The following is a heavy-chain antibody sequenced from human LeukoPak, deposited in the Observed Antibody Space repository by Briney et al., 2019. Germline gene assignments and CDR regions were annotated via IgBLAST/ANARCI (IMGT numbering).Heavy chain of an antibody. V-gene: IGHV3-21*04. Sequence: GGSLRLSCAASGFTFSSYSMNWVRQAPGKGLEWVSSISSSSSYIYYADSVKGRFTISRDNAKNSLYLQMNSLRAEDTAIYYCAKGATVTTDLLLDYWGQGTLVTVSS. J-gene: IGHJ4*02. CDR1: GFTFSSYS. CDR2: ISSSSSYI. CDR3: AKGATVTTDLLLDY. D-gene: IGHD4-17*01.